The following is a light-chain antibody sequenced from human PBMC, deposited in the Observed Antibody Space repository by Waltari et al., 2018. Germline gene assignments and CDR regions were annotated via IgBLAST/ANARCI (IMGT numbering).Light chain of an antibody. J-gene: IGLJ1*01. CDR1: DSDVGAYDF. CDR2: EVR. V-gene: IGLV2-14*01. CDR3: SSYTTSSAPGV. Sequence: QSALTQPASVSGSPGQPITISCSGTDSDVGAYDFVPWYQQHPGKAPHLLSYEVRNRPSGISNRFSASKSGNTASLTISGLQAEDEAYYYCSSYTTSSAPGVFGTGTRVTVL.